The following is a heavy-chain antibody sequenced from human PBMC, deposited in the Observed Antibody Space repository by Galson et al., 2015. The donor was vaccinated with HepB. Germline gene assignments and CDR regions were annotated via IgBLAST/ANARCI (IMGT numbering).Heavy chain of an antibody. CDR3: ARGIIVVPAAIIWFDP. V-gene: IGHV1-8*01. D-gene: IGHD2-2*01. J-gene: IGHJ5*02. Sequence: SVKVSCKAAGYTFTSYEINWLRQGTGQGLEWMGWMNPNSGKTGYAQKFQGRVTMTRNNSISTAYMELSRLRSEDTAVYFCARGIIVVPAAIIWFDPWGQGTLVTVSS. CDR1: GYTFTSYE. CDR2: MNPNSGKT.